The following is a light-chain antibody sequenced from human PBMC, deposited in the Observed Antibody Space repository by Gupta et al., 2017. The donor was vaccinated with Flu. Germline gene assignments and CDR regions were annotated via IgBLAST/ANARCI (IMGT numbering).Light chain of an antibody. CDR2: GAS. CDR3: QQYNNWPYS. CDR1: QSVSSN. J-gene: IGKJ2*03. V-gene: IGKV3-15*01. Sequence: EIVMTQSPATLSVSPGERATLSCRASQSVSSNLAWYRQKPGQAPRLLIYGASTRATGIPARFSGSGSGTEFTLTMSSLQSEDFAVYYCQQYNNWPYSFGQGTKLEIK.